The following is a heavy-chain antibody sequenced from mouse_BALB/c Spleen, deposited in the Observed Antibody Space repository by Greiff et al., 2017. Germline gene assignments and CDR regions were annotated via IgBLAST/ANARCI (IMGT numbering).Heavy chain of an antibody. V-gene: IGHV2-4-1*01. J-gene: IGHJ2*01. CDR3: ARNYYGSSGYFDY. D-gene: IGHD1-1*01. Sequence: VKLVESGPGLVQPSQSLSITCTVSGFSLTSYGVHWVRQSPGKGLEWLGVIWSGGSTDYNAAFISRLSISKDNSKSQVFFKMNSLQADDTAIYYCARNYYGSSGYFDYWGQGTTLTVSS. CDR1: GFSLTSYG. CDR2: IWSGGST.